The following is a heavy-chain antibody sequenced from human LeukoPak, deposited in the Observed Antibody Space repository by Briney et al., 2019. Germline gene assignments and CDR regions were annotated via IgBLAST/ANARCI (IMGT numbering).Heavy chain of an antibody. CDR3: ARDRIIEHFDWLSGAYAFDI. CDR1: GYTFTRYS. CDR2: INPSAEST. V-gene: IGHV1-46*01. D-gene: IGHD3-9*01. J-gene: IGHJ3*02. Sequence: GASVKVSCKASGYTFTRYSMHWVRQAPGQGLAWMGMINPSAESTAYAQKFQGKLTFTTDTSTSTVYMELSGLRSEDTAVYYCARDRIIEHFDWLSGAYAFDIWGQGTMVTVSS.